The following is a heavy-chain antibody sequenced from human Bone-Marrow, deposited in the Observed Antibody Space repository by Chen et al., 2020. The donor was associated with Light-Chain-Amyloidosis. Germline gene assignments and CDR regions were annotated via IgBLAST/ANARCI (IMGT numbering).Heavy chain of an antibody. J-gene: IGHJ4*02. Sequence: EVQLVESGGGVVQPVGSLTLPCAASGFTFDDYAMHWVRQAPGKGLEWVSLIVGDARSTYYADSVKGRFTSPRANNKNSLSLQMNSLKSEDTSLYYCAKSPRYSTGRFDYWGQGTLVTVSS. D-gene: IGHD2-8*02. CDR3: AKSPRYSTGRFDY. V-gene: IGHV3-43*02. CDR2: IVGDARST. CDR1: GFTFDDYA.